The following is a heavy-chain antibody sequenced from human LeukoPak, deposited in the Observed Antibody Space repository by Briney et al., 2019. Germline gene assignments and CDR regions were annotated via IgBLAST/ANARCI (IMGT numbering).Heavy chain of an antibody. CDR2: IYYSGST. V-gene: IGHV4-59*08. CDR3: ARNIAAAGFPDYYYYGMDV. CDR1: GGSISSCY. J-gene: IGHJ6*02. Sequence: SETLSLTCTVSGGSISSCYWSWIRQPPGKGLEWIGYIYYSGSTNYNPSLKSRVTISVDTSKNQFSLKLSSVTAADTAVYYCARNIAAAGFPDYYYYGMDVWGQGTTVTVSS. D-gene: IGHD6-13*01.